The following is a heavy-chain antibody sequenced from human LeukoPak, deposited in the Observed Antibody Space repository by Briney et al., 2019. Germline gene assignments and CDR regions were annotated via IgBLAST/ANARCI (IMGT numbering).Heavy chain of an antibody. J-gene: IGHJ2*01. CDR3: ARRGSSDWYLDL. D-gene: IGHD1-26*01. Sequence: PSETLSLTCTVSGGSISSGSYYWGWIRQPPGKGLVWIGSIHYSGTTYHNASLKSRVSISVDTSKNQFSLKVSSVTAADTAMYYCARRGSSDWYLDLWGRGTPVTVSS. CDR2: IHYSGTT. CDR1: GGSISSGSYY. V-gene: IGHV4-39*01.